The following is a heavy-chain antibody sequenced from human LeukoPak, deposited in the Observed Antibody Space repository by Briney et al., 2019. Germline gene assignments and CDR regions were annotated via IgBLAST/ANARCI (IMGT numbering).Heavy chain of an antibody. V-gene: IGHV3-74*01. Sequence: GGSLRLSCAASGFTFSSYWMHWVRQAPGKGLVWVSRINSDGSSTSYADSVKGRFTISRDNAKNTLYLQMNSLRAEDTAVYYCERDPDYGDYEDYWGQGTLVTVPS. D-gene: IGHD4-17*01. CDR1: GFTFSSYW. J-gene: IGHJ4*02. CDR3: ERDPDYGDYEDY. CDR2: INSDGSST.